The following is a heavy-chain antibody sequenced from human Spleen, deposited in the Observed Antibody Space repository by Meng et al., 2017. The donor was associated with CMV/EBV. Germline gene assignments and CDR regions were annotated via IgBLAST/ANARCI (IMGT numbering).Heavy chain of an antibody. CDR3: ARGSGAGRGSYPSDD. CDR2: VNTNTGGT. Sequence: SGYAFTNYYIQWVRQAPGQGLEWVGWVNTNTGGTNYAQKFQGRVTMTRDSSITTAYMELSNLGSDDTAFYYCARGSGAGRGSYPSDDWGQGTPVTVSS. CDR1: GYAFTNYY. V-gene: IGHV1-2*02. D-gene: IGHD3-16*01. J-gene: IGHJ4*02.